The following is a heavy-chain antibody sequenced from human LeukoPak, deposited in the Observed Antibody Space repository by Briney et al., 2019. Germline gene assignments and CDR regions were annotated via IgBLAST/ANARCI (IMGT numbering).Heavy chain of an antibody. D-gene: IGHD3-22*01. CDR2: IYTSGST. V-gene: IGHV4-4*07. Sequence: SETLSLTCTVSGGSISSYYWSWIRQPAGKGLEWIGRIYTSGSTNYNPSLKSRVTMSVDTSKNQFSLKLSSVTAADTAVYYCARETGDSSGYYPLHYYYYMDVWGKGTTVTISS. J-gene: IGHJ6*03. CDR3: ARETGDSSGYYPLHYYYYMDV. CDR1: GGSISSYY.